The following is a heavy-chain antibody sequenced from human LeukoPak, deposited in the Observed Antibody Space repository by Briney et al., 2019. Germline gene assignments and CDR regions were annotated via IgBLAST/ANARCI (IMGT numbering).Heavy chain of an antibody. CDR1: GFTFSSYA. V-gene: IGHV3-30*04. Sequence: PGGSLRLSCAASGFTFSSYAMHWVRQAAGKGLEWVAVISYDGSNKYYADSVKGRFTISRDNSKNTLYLQMNSLRAEDTAVYYCARQGENDAFDIWGQGTMVTVSS. J-gene: IGHJ3*02. CDR2: ISYDGSNK. CDR3: ARQGENDAFDI.